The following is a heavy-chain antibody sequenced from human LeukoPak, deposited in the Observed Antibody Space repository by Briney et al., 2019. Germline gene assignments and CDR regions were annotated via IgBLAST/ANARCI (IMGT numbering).Heavy chain of an antibody. CDR3: ARGAAAGGWFDP. J-gene: IGHJ5*02. Sequence: SETLSLTWTVSGGSISSYYWSWIRQPAGKGLEWIGRIYTSGSTNYNPSLKSRVTMSVDTSKNQFSLKLSSVTAADTAVYYCARGAAAGGWFDPWGQGTLVTVSS. D-gene: IGHD6-13*01. V-gene: IGHV4-4*07. CDR1: GGSISSYY. CDR2: IYTSGST.